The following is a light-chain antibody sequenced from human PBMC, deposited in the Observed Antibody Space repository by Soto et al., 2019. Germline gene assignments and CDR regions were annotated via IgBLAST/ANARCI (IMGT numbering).Light chain of an antibody. CDR3: SSYTSKDTLV. V-gene: IGLV2-14*03. J-gene: IGLJ3*02. CDR2: DVS. CDR1: SSDVGGYDH. Sequence: QSALTQPASVSGSPGQSITISCTGTSSDVGGYDHVSWYQQNPGKAPKLIIYDVSIRPAGVSNRFSGSKSGNTASLAVSGLQAEDEADYYCSSYTSKDTLVFGGGTKLTVL.